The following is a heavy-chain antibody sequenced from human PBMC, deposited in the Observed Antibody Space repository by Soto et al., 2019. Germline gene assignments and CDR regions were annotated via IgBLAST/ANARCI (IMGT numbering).Heavy chain of an antibody. CDR2: ISSSGSTI. D-gene: IGHD6-13*01. CDR1: GFTFSDYY. CDR3: ARATPGIAAAGDYYYYGMDV. V-gene: IGHV3-11*01. J-gene: IGHJ6*02. Sequence: VQLVESGGGLVKPGGSLRLSCAASGFTFSDYYMSWIRQAPGKGLEWVSYISSSGSTIYYADSVKGRFTISRDNAKNSLYLQMNSLRAEDTAVYYCARATPGIAAAGDYYYYGMDVWGQGTTVTVSS.